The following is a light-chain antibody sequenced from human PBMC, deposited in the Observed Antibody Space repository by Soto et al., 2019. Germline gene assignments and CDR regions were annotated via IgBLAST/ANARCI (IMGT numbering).Light chain of an antibody. CDR1: QGVPCR. V-gene: IGKV3-20*01. J-gene: IGKJ5*01. CDR2: GAS. Sequence: SVSPVEDETLSCRASQGVPCRIAWYQQKPGQAPRLLIYGASSRATGIPDRFSGSGSGTDFTLTISRLEPEDFAVYYCQQYGSFGQGTRLEIK. CDR3: QQYGS.